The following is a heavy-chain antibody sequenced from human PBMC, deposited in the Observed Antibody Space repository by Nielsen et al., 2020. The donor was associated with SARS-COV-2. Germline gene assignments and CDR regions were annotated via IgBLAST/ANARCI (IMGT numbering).Heavy chain of an antibody. D-gene: IGHD1-7*01. CDR1: GFTFNIYA. Sequence: GESLKISCIASGFTFNIYAMAWVRRAPGRGLQWVTGVSSSGGSTYYTDSVKGRFTISRDNSKNTLYLEMHSLRVEDTAVYYCAKLSVQSRGWNSIDYWGQGTLVTVSS. V-gene: IGHV3-23*01. CDR2: VSSSGGST. J-gene: IGHJ4*02. CDR3: AKLSVQSRGWNSIDY.